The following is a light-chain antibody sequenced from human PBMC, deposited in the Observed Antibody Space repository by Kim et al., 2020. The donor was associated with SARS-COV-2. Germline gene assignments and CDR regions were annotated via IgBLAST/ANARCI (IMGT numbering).Light chain of an antibody. V-gene: IGKV3D-15*01. CDR1: QTVSSS. CDR2: GAS. Sequence: VSQGENATLSCRASQTVSSSLAWYQQTPGQAPRVRIYGASIRAAGSPASFRGSGSGAEYTLTNSSLQSEDFAVYNCQQYYNWARTFGQRTKVDIK. CDR3: QQYYNWART. J-gene: IGKJ1*01.